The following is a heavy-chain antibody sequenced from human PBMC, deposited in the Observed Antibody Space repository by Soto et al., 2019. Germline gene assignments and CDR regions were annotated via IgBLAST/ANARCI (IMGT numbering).Heavy chain of an antibody. CDR3: ARRGSGSYYDY. CDR1: GFTFSSYA. Sequence: GGSLRLSCAASGFTFSSYAMRWVRQAPGKGLEWVSAISGSGGSTYYADSVKGRFTISRDNSKNTLYLQMSSLRAEDTAVYYCARRGSGSYYDYWGQGTLVTVSS. D-gene: IGHD1-26*01. J-gene: IGHJ4*02. CDR2: ISGSGGST. V-gene: IGHV3-23*01.